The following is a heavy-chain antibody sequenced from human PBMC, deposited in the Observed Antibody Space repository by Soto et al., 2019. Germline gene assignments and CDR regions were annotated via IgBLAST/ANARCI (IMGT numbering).Heavy chain of an antibody. CDR3: ASAYDFWSGYFAN. Sequence: PSETLSLTCTVSGGSISSYYWSWIRQPPGKGLEWVGYIYYSGSTNYNPSLKTRVTISVDTSKNPFSLKLTSVTAADTAVYYCASAYDFWSGYFANWRHGNLVTASS. V-gene: IGHV4-59*01. D-gene: IGHD3-3*01. CDR2: IYYSGST. J-gene: IGHJ4*01. CDR1: GGSISSYY.